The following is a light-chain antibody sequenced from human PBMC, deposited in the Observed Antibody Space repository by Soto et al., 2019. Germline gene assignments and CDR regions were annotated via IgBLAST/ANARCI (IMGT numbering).Light chain of an antibody. V-gene: IGKV3-15*01. CDR2: GAS. CDR1: RSVSNR. CDR3: QQYYNWPVT. Sequence: EILMTQSPGTLSVSPGERVTFSCRASRSVSNRLACYQHKPGQAPRLLISGASTGATGIPPRFSGSGSGTEFTLTVDSLQSEDIAVYYRQQYYNWPVTFGGGTKVDIK. J-gene: IGKJ4*01.